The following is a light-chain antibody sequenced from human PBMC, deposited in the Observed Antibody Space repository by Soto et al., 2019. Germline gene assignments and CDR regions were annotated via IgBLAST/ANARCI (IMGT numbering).Light chain of an antibody. V-gene: IGLV4-60*03. CDR2: LEGSGSY. CDR1: SGHSSYI. Sequence: QLVLTQSSSASASLGSSVKLTCTLSSGHSSYIIAWHQQQPGKAPRYLMKLEGSGSYNKGSGVPDRFSGSSSGADRYLTISNLQSEDEADYYCETWDSNTLRGVFGGGTKVTVL. CDR3: ETWDSNTLRGV. J-gene: IGLJ3*02.